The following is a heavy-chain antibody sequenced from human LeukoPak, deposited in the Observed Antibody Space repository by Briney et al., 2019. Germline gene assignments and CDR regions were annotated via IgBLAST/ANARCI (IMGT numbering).Heavy chain of an antibody. Sequence: GGSLRLSCAASGFTFSNYAMSWVRQAPGKGLEWVSVISGSGGSTYYADSVKGRFTISRDNSKNTLYLQMNSLRAEDTALYYCARILLTGTGRGYSDYWGQGVLVTVSS. D-gene: IGHD1-7*01. CDR2: ISGSGGST. CDR1: GFTFSNYA. CDR3: ARILLTGTGRGYSDY. J-gene: IGHJ4*02. V-gene: IGHV3-23*01.